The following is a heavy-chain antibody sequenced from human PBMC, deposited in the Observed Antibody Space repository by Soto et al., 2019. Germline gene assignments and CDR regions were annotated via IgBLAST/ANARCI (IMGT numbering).Heavy chain of an antibody. CDR2: ISAYNGNT. CDR3: ARGRWAVGAPTTPEWEY. CDR1: GYTFTSYG. V-gene: IGHV1-18*01. Sequence: QVQLVQSGAEVKKPGASVKVSCKASGYTFTSYGISWVRQAPGQGLEWMGWISAYNGNTNYAQKLQGRVTMTTDTSTSTAYMERRSLRSDDTAVYYCARGRWAVGAPTTPEWEYWGQGTLVTVSS. J-gene: IGHJ4*02. D-gene: IGHD1-26*01.